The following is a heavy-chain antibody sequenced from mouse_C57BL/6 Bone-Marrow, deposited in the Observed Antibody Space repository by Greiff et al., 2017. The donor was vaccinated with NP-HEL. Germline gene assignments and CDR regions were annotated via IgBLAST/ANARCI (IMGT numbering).Heavy chain of an antibody. CDR3: ARLLYYAMDY. CDR1: GFTFSSYG. V-gene: IGHV5-6*01. J-gene: IGHJ4*01. D-gene: IGHD1-1*01. CDR2: ISSGGSYT. Sequence: EVHLVESGGDLVKPGGSLKLSCAASGFTFSSYGMSWVRQTPDKRLEWVATISSGGSYTYYPDSVKGRFTISRDNAKNTLYLQMSSLKSEDTAMYYCARLLYYAMDYWGQGTSVTVSS.